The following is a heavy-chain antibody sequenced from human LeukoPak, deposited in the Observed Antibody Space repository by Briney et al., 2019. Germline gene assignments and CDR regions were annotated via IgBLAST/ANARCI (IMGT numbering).Heavy chain of an antibody. CDR3: VELDTAMVIDY. V-gene: IGHV4-34*01. Sequence: SETLSLTCAVYGGSFSGYYWSWIRQPPGKGLEWIGEINHSGSINYNPSLKSRVTISVDTSKNQFSLKLSSVTAADTAVYYCVELDTAMVIDYWGQGTLVTVSS. CDR1: GGSFSGYY. CDR2: INHSGSI. D-gene: IGHD5-18*01. J-gene: IGHJ4*02.